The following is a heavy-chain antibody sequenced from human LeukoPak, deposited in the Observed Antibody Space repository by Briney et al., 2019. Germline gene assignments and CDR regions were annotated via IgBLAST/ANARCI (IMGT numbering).Heavy chain of an antibody. D-gene: IGHD2-21*01. CDR2: IRYSGST. CDR3: ARQDCSAACYHFDY. V-gene: IGHV4-39*01. Sequence: SETLSLTCTVSGGSISTRNYYCGWIRQPRGKGLEWIVSIRYSGSTYYNPSLRSQVTISVDTTKNQLSLKLASVTAADTAVYYCARQDCSAACYHFDYWGQGTLVTVSS. J-gene: IGHJ4*02. CDR1: GGSISTRNYY.